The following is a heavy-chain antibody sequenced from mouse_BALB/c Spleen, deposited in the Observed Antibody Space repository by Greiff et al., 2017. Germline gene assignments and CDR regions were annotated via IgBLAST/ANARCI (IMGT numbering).Heavy chain of an antibody. Sequence: VQLQQSGPELVKPGASVKMSCKASGYTFTDYVISWVKQRTGQGLEWIGEIYPGSGSTYYNEKFKGKATLTADKSSNTAYMQLSSLTSEDSAVYFCARAEYFDYWGQGTTLTVSS. CDR1: GYTFTDYV. CDR3: ARAEYFDY. CDR2: IYPGSGST. J-gene: IGHJ2*01. V-gene: IGHV1-77*01.